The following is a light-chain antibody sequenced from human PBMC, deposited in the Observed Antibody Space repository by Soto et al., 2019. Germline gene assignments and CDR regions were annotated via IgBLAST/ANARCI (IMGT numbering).Light chain of an antibody. CDR3: SSYTSTITLDSLGV. CDR2: EVS. Sequence: QSALSQPASMSGSPGQSITISCTGTSSDIGGSNYVSWYQQHPGKAPKLMIFEVSNRPSGVSDRFSGSKSGNTASLTISGLQAEDEADYYCSSYTSTITLDSLGVFGGGTKLTVL. J-gene: IGLJ2*01. V-gene: IGLV2-14*01. CDR1: SSDIGGSNY.